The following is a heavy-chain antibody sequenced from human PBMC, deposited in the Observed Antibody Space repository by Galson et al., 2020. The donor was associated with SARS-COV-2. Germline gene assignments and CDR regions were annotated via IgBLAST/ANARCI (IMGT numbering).Heavy chain of an antibody. CDR1: GFTVSSYW. Sequence: PGGSLRLSCAASGFTVSSYWMSWVRQAPGQGLEWVANIKHDGSEKYYVDSVKGRFTISSDNAKNSLYLQMNSLRVEDTAVYYCARDQDGYNDFWGQGTLVTVSS. V-gene: IGHV3-7*01. CDR2: IKHDGSEK. J-gene: IGHJ4*02. D-gene: IGHD5-12*01. CDR3: ARDQDGYNDF.